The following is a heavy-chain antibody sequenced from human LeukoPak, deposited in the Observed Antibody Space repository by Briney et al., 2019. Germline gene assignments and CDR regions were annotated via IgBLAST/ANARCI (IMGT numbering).Heavy chain of an antibody. V-gene: IGHV1-18*01. J-gene: IGHJ4*02. Sequence: ASVKVSCKASGYTFTSYDISWVRQAPGQGLEWMGWINTYNGNTNYPQKLQGRVTMTTDTSTSTAYMELRNLGSDDTAVYYCAREQKSIGSYFNYWGQGTLVTVSS. CDR3: AREQKSIGSYFNY. CDR1: GYTFTSYD. CDR2: INTYNGNT. D-gene: IGHD1-26*01.